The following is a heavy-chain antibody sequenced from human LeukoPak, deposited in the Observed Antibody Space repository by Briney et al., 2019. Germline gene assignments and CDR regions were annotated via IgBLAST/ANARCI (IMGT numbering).Heavy chain of an antibody. D-gene: IGHD2-2*01. V-gene: IGHV3-23*01. CDR3: AKDPAWEDIVVVPDY. CDR2: ISGSGGST. Sequence: XCAXSGFTFSSYDXSWVRQAPGKGLEWVSAISGSGGSTYYADSVKGRFNISRENYKNNVYLQMNSLRAEDTAVYYCAKDPAWEDIVVVPDYWGQGTLVTVSS. CDR1: GFTFSSYD. J-gene: IGHJ4*02.